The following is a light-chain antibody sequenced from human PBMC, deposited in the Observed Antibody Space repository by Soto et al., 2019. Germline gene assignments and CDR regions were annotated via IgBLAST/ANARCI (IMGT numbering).Light chain of an antibody. J-gene: IGKJ1*01. CDR3: QQYQTYSQ. Sequence: DIQMTQSPSTLSASVGDRVTNTCRASQSINTWLAWYQLKPGRAPKLLIYKASTLESGVSSRLSGSGSGTEFTLTISSLQPDDFATYYCQQYQTYSQFGQGTKVDIK. CDR1: QSINTW. V-gene: IGKV1-5*03. CDR2: KAS.